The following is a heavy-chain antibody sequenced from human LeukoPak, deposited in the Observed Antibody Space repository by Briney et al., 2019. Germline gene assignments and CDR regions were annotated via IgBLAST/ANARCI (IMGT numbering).Heavy chain of an antibody. Sequence: SETLSLTCTVSAYSISSGYYWGWIRQPPGKGLEWIGNIYHSGSTYYNPSLKSRVTISVDTSKNYFSLKLSSVTAADTAVYYCARVGGSGWPTPYFDYWGQGTLVTVSS. CDR3: ARVGGSGWPTPYFDY. V-gene: IGHV4-38-2*02. CDR2: IYHSGST. J-gene: IGHJ4*02. D-gene: IGHD6-19*01. CDR1: AYSISSGYY.